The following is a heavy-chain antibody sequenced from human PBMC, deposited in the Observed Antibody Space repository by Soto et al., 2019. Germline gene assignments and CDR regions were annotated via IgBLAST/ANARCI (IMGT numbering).Heavy chain of an antibody. CDR3: ARDYVGAYCSSTNCYSDYYYGMDV. Sequence: GGSLRLSCAASGFTFSSYSMNWVRQAPGKGLEWVSYISSSSSTIYYADSVKGRFTISRDNAKNSLYLQMNSLRAEDTAVYYCARDYVGAYCSSTNCYSDYYYGMDVWGQGTTVTVSS. D-gene: IGHD2-2*01. J-gene: IGHJ6*02. CDR2: ISSSSSTI. V-gene: IGHV3-48*01. CDR1: GFTFSSYS.